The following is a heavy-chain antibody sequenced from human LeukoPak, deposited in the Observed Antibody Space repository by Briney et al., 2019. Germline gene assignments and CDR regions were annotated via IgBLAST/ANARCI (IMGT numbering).Heavy chain of an antibody. CDR2: ISGSGGST. CDR3: AKAPTMVRGVFDY. Sequence: GGSLRLSCAASGFTFSSYAMSWVRQAPGKGLEGVSAISGSGGSTYYADSVKGRFTISRDNSKNTLYLQMNSLRAEDTAVYYCAKAPTMVRGVFDYWGQGTLVTVSS. V-gene: IGHV3-23*01. D-gene: IGHD3-10*01. CDR1: GFTFSSYA. J-gene: IGHJ4*02.